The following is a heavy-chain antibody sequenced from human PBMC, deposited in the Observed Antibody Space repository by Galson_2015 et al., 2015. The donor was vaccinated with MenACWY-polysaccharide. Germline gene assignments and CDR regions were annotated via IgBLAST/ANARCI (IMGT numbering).Heavy chain of an antibody. CDR1: GFTFTNYA. Sequence: SLRLSCAASGFTFTNYAMNWVRQAPGKGLEWVSSIGGSGTTYYADSVKGRSTISRDNSKNMVYLQMNSLRAEDTAIYYCAKVNSGGICTSGWACWFDPWGQGSLVIVSS. J-gene: IGHJ5*02. V-gene: IGHV3-23*01. CDR2: IGGSGTT. D-gene: IGHD2-15*01. CDR3: AKVNSGGICTSGWACWFDP.